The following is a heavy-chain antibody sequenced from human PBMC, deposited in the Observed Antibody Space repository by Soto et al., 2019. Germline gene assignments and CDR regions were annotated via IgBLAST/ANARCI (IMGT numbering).Heavy chain of an antibody. CDR3: AQDMYYGSGSYAFDI. CDR2: IGWDGGST. CDR1: GFTFDDYT. Sequence: GGSLRLSCAASGFTFDDYTMPWVRQAPGKGLEWVSLIGWDGGSTYDEDSVKVRCTISRDNSKNSLYLQMNSLRTEDTAVYYGAQDMYYGSGSYAFDIWGQGTMVTVSS. D-gene: IGHD3-10*01. V-gene: IGHV3-43*01. J-gene: IGHJ3*02.